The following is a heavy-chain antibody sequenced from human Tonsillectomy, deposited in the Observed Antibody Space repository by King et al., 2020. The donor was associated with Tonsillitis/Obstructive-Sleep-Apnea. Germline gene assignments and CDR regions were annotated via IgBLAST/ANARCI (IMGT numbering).Heavy chain of an antibody. CDR1: GGSISNYY. J-gene: IGHJ3*02. CDR2: IYYSWST. V-gene: IGHV4-59*01. CDR3: ARAGDYDAFDI. Sequence: VQLQESGPGLVKPSETLSLTCTVSGGSISNYYWSWIRQPPGKGLEWIAYIYYSWSTYSNPSLKSRVTLSVDTSKNQFSLKLSSVTAADTAVYYCARAGDYDAFDIWGQGTMVTVSS. D-gene: IGHD4-17*01.